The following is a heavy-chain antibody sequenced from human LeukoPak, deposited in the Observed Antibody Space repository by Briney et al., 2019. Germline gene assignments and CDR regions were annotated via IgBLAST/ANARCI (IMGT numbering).Heavy chain of an antibody. CDR2: ISTYSVNT. D-gene: IGHD6-13*01. Sequence: GASVKVSCKASGYSFAGHGISWVRQAPGQGLEWIGWISTYSVNTNYAHNLQGRITVTTETSTSTAYMELRSLRSDDTAVYYCARVGAAPGHFDYWGQGTQLTVSS. V-gene: IGHV1-18*01. CDR3: ARVGAAPGHFDY. J-gene: IGHJ4*02. CDR1: GYSFAGHG.